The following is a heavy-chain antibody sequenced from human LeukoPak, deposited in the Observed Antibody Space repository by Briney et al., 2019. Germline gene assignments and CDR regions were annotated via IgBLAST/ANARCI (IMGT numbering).Heavy chain of an antibody. CDR2: ISYDGSNK. V-gene: IGHV3-30-3*01. CDR1: GFTFSTYA. Sequence: GGSLRLSCAASGFTFSTYAMHWVRQTPGKGLEWVAVISYDGSNKYYADSVKGRFTISRDNSKDTLYLQMSGLRAEDTAVYYCARDFYSVRPTTTGGDFDYWGQGTLVTVSS. CDR3: ARDFYSVRPTTTGGDFDY. J-gene: IGHJ4*02. D-gene: IGHD1-14*01.